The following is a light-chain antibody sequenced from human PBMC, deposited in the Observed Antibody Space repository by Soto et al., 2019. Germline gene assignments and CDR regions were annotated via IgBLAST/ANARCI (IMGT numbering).Light chain of an antibody. Sequence: QSVLTQPPSASGTPGQRVTISCSGSRSNIGSNTVNWYQQLPGTAPKLLIYSNNQQPSGVPDRFSGSKSGTSASLAISGLQSEDEADYYCAAWDDGLNGFWVFGGGTKLTVL. CDR1: RSNIGSNT. V-gene: IGLV1-44*01. CDR3: AAWDDGLNGFWV. J-gene: IGLJ3*02. CDR2: SNN.